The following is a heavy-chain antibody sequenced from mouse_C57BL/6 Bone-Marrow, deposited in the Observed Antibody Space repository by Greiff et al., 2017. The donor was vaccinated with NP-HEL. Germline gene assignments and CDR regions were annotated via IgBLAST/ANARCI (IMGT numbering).Heavy chain of an antibody. Sequence: QVQLKQPGAELVKPGASVKLSCKASGYTFTSYWMHWVKQRPGQGLEWIGMIHPNSGSTNYNEKFKSKATLTVDKSSSTAYMQLSSLTSEDSAVYYCARQGLLGGWYFDVWGTGTTVTVSS. CDR1: GYTFTSYW. CDR3: ARQGLLGGWYFDV. V-gene: IGHV1-64*01. J-gene: IGHJ1*03. CDR2: IHPNSGST. D-gene: IGHD1-1*01.